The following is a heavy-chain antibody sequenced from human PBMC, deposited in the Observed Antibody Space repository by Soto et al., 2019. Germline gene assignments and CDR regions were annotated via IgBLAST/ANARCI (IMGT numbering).Heavy chain of an antibody. V-gene: IGHV4-59*01. D-gene: IGHD5-12*01. CDR2: ISYSGNT. CDR1: GGSIISGY. Sequence: QVQLQESGPGLVKPSETLSLTCTVSGGSIISGYWSWIRQPPGKGLEWIGYISYSGNTNYNPSLKIRVTMSVDTPKNQFSLRLSSVTTADTAVYYCAGLRGYAVSPIDYWGQGTLVTVSS. CDR3: AGLRGYAVSPIDY. J-gene: IGHJ4*02.